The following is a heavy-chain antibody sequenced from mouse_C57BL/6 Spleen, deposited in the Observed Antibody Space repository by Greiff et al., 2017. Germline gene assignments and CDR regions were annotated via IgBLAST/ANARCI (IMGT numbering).Heavy chain of an antibody. Sequence: EVKLVESGGDLVKPGGSLKLSCAASGFTFSSYGMSWVRQTPDKRLEWVATISSGGSYTYYPDSVKGRFTISRDNAKNTLYLQMSSLKSEDTAMYYCARIVVNAMDYWGQGTSVTVSS. CDR3: ARIVVNAMDY. V-gene: IGHV5-6*01. J-gene: IGHJ4*01. D-gene: IGHD2-2*01. CDR2: ISSGGSYT. CDR1: GFTFSSYG.